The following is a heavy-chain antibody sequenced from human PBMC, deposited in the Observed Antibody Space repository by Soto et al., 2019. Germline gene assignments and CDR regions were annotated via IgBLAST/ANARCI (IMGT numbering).Heavy chain of an antibody. V-gene: IGHV4-59*01. D-gene: IGHD5-18*01. CDR2: IYYSGST. CDR3: ARDNGYSYGYNLDH. Sequence: PSETLSLTCTVSGGSISSYYWSWIRQPPGKGLEWIGYIYYSGSTNYNPSLKSRVTISVDTSKNQFSLKLTSVTAADMAVYYCARDNGYSYGYNLDHWGQGTLVTVSS. CDR1: GGSISSYY. J-gene: IGHJ4*02.